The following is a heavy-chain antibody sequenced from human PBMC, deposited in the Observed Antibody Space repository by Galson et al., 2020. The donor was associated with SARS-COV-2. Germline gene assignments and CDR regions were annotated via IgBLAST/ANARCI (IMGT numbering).Heavy chain of an antibody. CDR2: IYYTGST. J-gene: IGHJ5*02. CDR1: GGSINGGGSY. CDR3: ARELAHGGQFDL. Sequence: SETLSLTCTVSGGSINGGGSYWSWVRQRPGEGLEWIGYIYYTGSTYYNPSVRSPFTMSIDTSENQFSLRLKSATAADTAVYFCARELAHGGQFDLWGQGIQVIVSS. D-gene: IGHD4-17*01. V-gene: IGHV4-31*01.